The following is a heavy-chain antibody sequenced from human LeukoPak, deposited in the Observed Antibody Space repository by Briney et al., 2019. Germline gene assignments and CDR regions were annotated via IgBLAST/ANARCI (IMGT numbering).Heavy chain of an antibody. Sequence: GKSLKISCQDSGHGLSTHYINWVPQMPGKGLEWMGRIDPSDSYTNYNPSFQGHVTFTADKSTNTAYLQWTSLKASDTAIYYCARRPGGVLADTDFFESWGQGTLVTVSS. CDR2: IDPSDSYT. CDR1: GHGLSTHY. D-gene: IGHD3-16*01. CDR3: ARRPGGVLADTDFFES. J-gene: IGHJ4*02. V-gene: IGHV5-10-1*01.